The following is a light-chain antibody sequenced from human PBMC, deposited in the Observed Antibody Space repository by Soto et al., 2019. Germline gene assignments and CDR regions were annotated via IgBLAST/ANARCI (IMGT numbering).Light chain of an antibody. V-gene: IGKV1-5*01. CDR2: DAS. CDR3: QQYNSYSPRT. Sequence: DGQLTQAPSTLSASVGDRVTITCRASQSIGNWLAWYQQKPGKAPNLLIYDASNLENGVPSRFSGSASGTDFTLTISSLQPYDFATYYCQQYNSYSPRTFGQGTQVDIK. CDR1: QSIGNW. J-gene: IGKJ1*01.